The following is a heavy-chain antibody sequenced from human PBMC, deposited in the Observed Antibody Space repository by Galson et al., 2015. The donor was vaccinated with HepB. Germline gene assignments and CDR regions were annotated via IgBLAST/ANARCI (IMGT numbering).Heavy chain of an antibody. CDR1: GYTFTGYY. V-gene: IGHV1-2*04. Sequence: SVKVSCKASGYTFTGYYMHWVRQAPGQGLEWMGWINPNSGGTNYAQKFQGWVTMTRDTSISTAYMELSRLRSDDTAVYYCASRTYDYYGMDVWGQGTTVTVSS. CDR2: INPNSGGT. J-gene: IGHJ6*02. D-gene: IGHD2-8*01. CDR3: ASRTYDYYGMDV.